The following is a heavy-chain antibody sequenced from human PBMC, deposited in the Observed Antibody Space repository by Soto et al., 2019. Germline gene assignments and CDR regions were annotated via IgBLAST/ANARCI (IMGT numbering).Heavy chain of an antibody. CDR2: ISATGGST. CDR1: GFTFGIYA. CDR3: AKDLSSYYYFDF. J-gene: IGHJ4*02. V-gene: IGHV3-23*01. Sequence: EVQLLESGGDLVQPGGSLRLSCAASGFTFGIYAMTWVRQAPGKGLEWVSTISATGGSTFYADSVKGRFTISGDNSKNTAYLQMNSLRAEDTAIYYCAKDLSSYYYFDFWGQGTLVTVSS. D-gene: IGHD2-15*01.